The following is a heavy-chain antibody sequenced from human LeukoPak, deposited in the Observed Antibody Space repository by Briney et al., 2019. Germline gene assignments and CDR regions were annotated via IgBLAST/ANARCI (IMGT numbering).Heavy chain of an antibody. CDR1: GGSISSGGYY. J-gene: IGHJ4*02. CDR3: ARSRASVGTSTYSDY. Sequence: SETPSLTCTVSGGSISSGGYYWSWIRQHPGKGLEWIGYIYYSGSTYYNPSLKSRVTISVDTSKNQFSLKLSSVTAADTAVYYCARSRASVGTSTYSDYWGQGTLVTVSS. CDR2: IYYSGST. D-gene: IGHD1-26*01. V-gene: IGHV4-31*03.